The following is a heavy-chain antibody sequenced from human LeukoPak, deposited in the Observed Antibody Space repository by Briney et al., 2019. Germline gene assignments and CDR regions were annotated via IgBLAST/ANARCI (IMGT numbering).Heavy chain of an antibody. Sequence: AGGSLRLSCGASGFTFSRYAMSWVRQAPGKGLQWVSEIGGSGGAIYYADSVKGRFTISRDNSKNTLFLEMNSLRAEDTAVYYCARHLAATGSYWGQGTLVTVSS. V-gene: IGHV3-23*01. CDR2: IGGSGGAI. J-gene: IGHJ4*02. CDR3: ARHLAATGSY. CDR1: GFTFSRYA. D-gene: IGHD6-13*01.